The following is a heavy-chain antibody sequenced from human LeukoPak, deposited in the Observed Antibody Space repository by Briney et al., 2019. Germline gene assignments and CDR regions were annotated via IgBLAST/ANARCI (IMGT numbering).Heavy chain of an antibody. CDR2: ISGSGGST. CDR3: AKSHARPIPSSLDY. J-gene: IGHJ4*02. Sequence: GGSLRLSCAASGFTFSSYAMSWVRQAPGKGLEWVSAISGSGGSTYYADSVKGRFTISRDNSKNTLYLQMNSLRAEGTAVYYCAKSHARPIPSSLDYWGQGTLVTVSS. CDR1: GFTFSSYA. D-gene: IGHD2-2*01. V-gene: IGHV3-23*01.